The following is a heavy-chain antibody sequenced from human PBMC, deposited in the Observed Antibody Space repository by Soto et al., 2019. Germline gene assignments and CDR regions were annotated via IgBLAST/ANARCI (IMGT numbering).Heavy chain of an antibody. CDR1: GYTLTELS. Sequence: ASVKVSCKVSGYTLTELSMHWVRQAPGKGLEWMGGFDPEDGETIYAQKFQGRVTMTEETSTDTAYMELSSLRSEDTAVYYCATGLPTEYSGYVLFAVSFDYWGQGTLVTVSS. J-gene: IGHJ4*02. D-gene: IGHD5-12*01. V-gene: IGHV1-24*01. CDR2: FDPEDGET. CDR3: ATGLPTEYSGYVLFAVSFDY.